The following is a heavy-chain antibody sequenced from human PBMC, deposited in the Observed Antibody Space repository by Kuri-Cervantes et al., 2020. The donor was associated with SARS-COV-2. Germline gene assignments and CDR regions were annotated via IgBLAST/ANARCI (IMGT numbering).Heavy chain of an antibody. D-gene: IGHD3-10*01. CDR2: INAGNGNT. Sequence: ASVKVSCKASGYTFTSYAMHWVRQAPGQRLEWMGWINAGNGNTKYSQKFQGRVTITRDTSASTAYMELSSLRSEDTAVYYCARDSNKRLCGEVLSLGDAFGIWGQGTMVTVSS. CDR3: ARDSNKRLCGEVLSLGDAFGI. V-gene: IGHV1-3*01. J-gene: IGHJ3*02. CDR1: GYTFTSYA.